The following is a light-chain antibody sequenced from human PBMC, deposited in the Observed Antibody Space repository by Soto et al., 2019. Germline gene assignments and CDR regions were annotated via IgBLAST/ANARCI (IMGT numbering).Light chain of an antibody. V-gene: IGKV1-5*03. J-gene: IGKJ1*01. CDR3: QQYNSYWT. CDR1: RSIKSW. Sequence: DIQMTQSPSTLSASLGDRVTITCRASRSIKSWLAWYQQKPGKAPNLLIYKASTLENGVPSRFSGSGYGTQFTLTISSLQLDGFATDYGQQYNSYWTFGQGTKVEIK. CDR2: KAS.